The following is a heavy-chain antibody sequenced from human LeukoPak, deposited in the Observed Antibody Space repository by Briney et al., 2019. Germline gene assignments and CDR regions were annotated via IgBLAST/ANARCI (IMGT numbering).Heavy chain of an antibody. CDR1: GGSINNYY. CDR2: INHSGTT. CDR3: ARKEGGQLVNTRRWFDP. Sequence: SETLSLTCTVSGGSINNYYWSWICQSPGKGLEWIGEINHSGTTHYNPSLKSRVTISVDTSKNQFSLKLRSVTAADTAVYYCARKEGGQLVNTRRWFDPWGQGTLVTVSS. J-gene: IGHJ5*02. V-gene: IGHV4-34*01. D-gene: IGHD6-13*01.